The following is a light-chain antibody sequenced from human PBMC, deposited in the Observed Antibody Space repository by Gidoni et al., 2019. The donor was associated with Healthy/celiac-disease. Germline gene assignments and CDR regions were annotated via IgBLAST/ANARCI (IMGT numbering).Light chain of an antibody. V-gene: IGKV3-15*01. CDR2: GAS. CDR3: QQYNNWPPNT. J-gene: IGKJ2*01. Sequence: EIVMTQSPATLSVSPGERATLSCRASQSVSSNLAWYQQKPGQAPRILIYGASTRATGIPARFSGSGSGTEFTLTISSLQSEDFAVYYCQQYNNWPPNTFXXXTKLEIK. CDR1: QSVSSN.